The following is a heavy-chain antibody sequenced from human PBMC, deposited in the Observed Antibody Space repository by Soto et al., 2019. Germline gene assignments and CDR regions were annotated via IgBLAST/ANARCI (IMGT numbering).Heavy chain of an antibody. D-gene: IGHD3-22*01. CDR3: ARRDRSGFSEWLDP. V-gene: IGHV4-31*03. Sequence: SETLSLACPVSGGSISSGDYYCSGIRGHAGKGMEWIGTIYFSGTTYHNPSLKSRVTISVDTSKNQFALKSGSVTAADSEVHYCARRDRSGFSEWLDPWGQGTPVTVS. CDR1: GGSISSGDYY. J-gene: IGHJ5*02. CDR2: IYFSGTT.